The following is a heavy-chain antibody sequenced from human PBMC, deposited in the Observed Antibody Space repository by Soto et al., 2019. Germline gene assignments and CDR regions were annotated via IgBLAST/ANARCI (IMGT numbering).Heavy chain of an antibody. CDR3: ARLEAGVKLDY. Sequence: ASVKVSCKTSGYSYIKNAIHWVRQAPGQRPEWMGWINVGTDKTKYSEKFQGRVTITTDTSASTAYMELTSLGSEDTAVYYCARLEAGVKLDYWGQGTPVTVSS. CDR1: GYSYIKNA. V-gene: IGHV1-3*01. J-gene: IGHJ4*02. CDR2: INVGTDKT.